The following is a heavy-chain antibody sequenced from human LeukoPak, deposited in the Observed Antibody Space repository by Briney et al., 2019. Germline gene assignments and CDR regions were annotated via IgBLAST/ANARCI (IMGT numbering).Heavy chain of an antibody. Sequence: ASVKVSCRASGGTFSSYAISWVRQAPGQGLEWMGGIIPIFGTASYAQKFQGRVTMTRDTSTSTVYMELSSLRSEDTAVYYCARECSGGSCYWFDPWGQGTLVTVSS. CDR2: IIPIFGTA. V-gene: IGHV1-69*05. CDR1: GGTFSSYA. J-gene: IGHJ5*02. D-gene: IGHD2-15*01. CDR3: ARECSGGSCYWFDP.